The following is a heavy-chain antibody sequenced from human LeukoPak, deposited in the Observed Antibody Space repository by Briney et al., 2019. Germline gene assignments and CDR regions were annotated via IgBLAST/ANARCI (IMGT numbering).Heavy chain of an antibody. CDR2: ISSSGSTI. J-gene: IGHJ4*02. D-gene: IGHD5-12*01. V-gene: IGHV3-48*03. CDR1: GFTFSSYE. Sequence: GGSLRLSCAASGFTFSSYEMNWVRQAPGKGLEWVSYISSSGSTIYYADSVKGRFTISRDNAKNSLYLQMNSLRAEDTAIYYCTRVSSGYSSDHWGQGTLVTVSS. CDR3: TRVSSGYSSDH.